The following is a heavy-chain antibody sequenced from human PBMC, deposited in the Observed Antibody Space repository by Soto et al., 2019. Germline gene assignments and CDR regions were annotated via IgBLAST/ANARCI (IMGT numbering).Heavy chain of an antibody. V-gene: IGHV3-48*02. J-gene: IGHJ4*02. CDR3: ARLPKGSLVTA. Sequence: QLVESGGGLVYPGGSLRLSCVGSGFSFSDYSMNWVRQATGKGLQWISYISSSSDDIHYADSVKGRFTVSRDNAKNALFLQMNSLRDDDTAIYYCARLPKGSLVTAWGQGTQVTVSS. CDR2: ISSSSDDI. CDR1: GFSFSDYS. D-gene: IGHD2-21*02.